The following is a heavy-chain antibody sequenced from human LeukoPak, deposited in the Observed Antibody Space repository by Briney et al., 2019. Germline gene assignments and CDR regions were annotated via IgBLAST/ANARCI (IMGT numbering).Heavy chain of an antibody. J-gene: IGHJ4*02. CDR2: IYYSGST. V-gene: IGHV4-39*01. Sequence: SETLSLTCTVSGGSISSSSYYWGWIRQPPGKGLEWIGSIYYSGSTYYNPSLKSRVTISVDTSKSQFSLKLSSVTAADTAVYYCAVVVPAAGYYFDYWGQGTLVIVSS. D-gene: IGHD2-2*01. CDR1: GGSISSSSYY. CDR3: AVVVPAAGYYFDY.